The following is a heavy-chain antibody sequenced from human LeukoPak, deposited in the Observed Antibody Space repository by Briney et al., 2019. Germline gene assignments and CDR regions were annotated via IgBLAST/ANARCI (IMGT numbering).Heavy chain of an antibody. D-gene: IGHD3-10*02. CDR3: AELGITMIGGV. Sequence: GGSLRLSCAASEFTFSSYAMSWVRLAPGKGLEWVSYISSSGSTIYYADSVKGRFTISRDNAKNSLYLQMNSLRAEDTAVYYCAELGITMIGGVWGKGTTVTISS. CDR1: EFTFSSYA. V-gene: IGHV3-48*03. J-gene: IGHJ6*04. CDR2: ISSSGSTI.